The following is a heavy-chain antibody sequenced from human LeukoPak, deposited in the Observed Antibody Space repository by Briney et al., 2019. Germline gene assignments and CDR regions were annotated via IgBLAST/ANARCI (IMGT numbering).Heavy chain of an antibody. D-gene: IGHD4-17*01. CDR1: GFTFSSYG. V-gene: IGHV3-30*18. CDR3: AKASIDYGGPVMTQYYFDY. J-gene: IGHJ4*02. CDR2: ISYDGSNK. Sequence: PGGSLRLSCAASGFTFSSYGMHWVRQAPGKGLEWVAVISYDGSNKYYADSVKGRFTISRDNSKNTLYLQMNSLRAEDTAVYYCAKASIDYGGPVMTQYYFDYWGQGTLVTVSS.